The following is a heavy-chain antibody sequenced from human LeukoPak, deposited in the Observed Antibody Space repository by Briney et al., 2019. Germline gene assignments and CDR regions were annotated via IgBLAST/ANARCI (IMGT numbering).Heavy chain of an antibody. CDR1: GGSFSGYY. CDR2: ISYDGSNK. V-gene: IGHV3-30*03. D-gene: IGHD3-10*01. CDR3: ARERRGVYYYGMDV. Sequence: LSLACAVYGGSFSGYYWSWIRQAPGKGLEWVAVISYDGSNKYYADSVKGRFTISRDNSKNTLYLQMNSLRAEDTAVYYCARERRGVYYYGMDVWGQGTTVTVSS. J-gene: IGHJ6*02.